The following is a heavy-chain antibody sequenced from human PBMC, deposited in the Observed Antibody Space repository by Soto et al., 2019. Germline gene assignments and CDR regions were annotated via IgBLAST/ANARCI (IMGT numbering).Heavy chain of an antibody. V-gene: IGHV3-33*01. J-gene: IGHJ4*02. CDR1: GFTFSSYG. Sequence: QVQLVESGGGVVQPGRSLRLSCAASGFTFSSYGMHWVRQAPGKGLEWVAVIWYDGSNENYADSVKGRFTISRDNSKNTLYLQMNSLRAEDTALYYCARDRGGSGWYDYFDYWGQGTLVTVSS. CDR3: ARDRGGSGWYDYFDY. CDR2: IWYDGSNE. D-gene: IGHD6-19*01.